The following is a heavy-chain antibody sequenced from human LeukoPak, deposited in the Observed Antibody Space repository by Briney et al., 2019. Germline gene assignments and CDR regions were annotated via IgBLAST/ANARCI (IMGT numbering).Heavy chain of an antibody. J-gene: IGHJ4*02. Sequence: GASVKVSCKASGGTFSSYAISWVRQAPGQGLEWMGGIIPIFGTANYAQKFQGRVTITADKSTSTAYMELSSLRSEDTAVYYCARHSGKNSGYGYAFDYWGQGTLVTVSS. D-gene: IGHD5-12*01. V-gene: IGHV1-69*06. CDR3: ARHSGKNSGYGYAFDY. CDR1: GGTFSSYA. CDR2: IIPIFGTA.